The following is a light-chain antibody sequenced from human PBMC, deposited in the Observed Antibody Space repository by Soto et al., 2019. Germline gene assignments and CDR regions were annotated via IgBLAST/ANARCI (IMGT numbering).Light chain of an antibody. CDR2: AAS. V-gene: IGKV1D-12*01. J-gene: IGKJ1*01. Sequence: DIGMTQSPSSVSVSVGERVTITCRASQGVSSWLAWYQQKPGKAPKLMLYAASSLQSGIPSRFSGSGSGTEFTLTISSLQPEDFATYYCQQANSWPLTFGEGTQVEIK. CDR3: QQANSWPLT. CDR1: QGVSSW.